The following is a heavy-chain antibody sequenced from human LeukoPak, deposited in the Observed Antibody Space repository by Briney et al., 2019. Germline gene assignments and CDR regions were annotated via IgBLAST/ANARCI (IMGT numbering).Heavy chain of an antibody. CDR1: GGSISSYY. CDR3: ARLEEYQLLY. V-gene: IGHV4-59*08. J-gene: IGHJ4*02. Sequence: SETLSLTCTVSGGSISSYYWSWIRQPPGRGLEWIGYIYYSGSTNYNPSLKSRVTISVDTSKNQFSLKLSSVTAADTAVYYCARLEEYQLLYWGQGTLVTVSS. CDR2: IYYSGST. D-gene: IGHD2-2*01.